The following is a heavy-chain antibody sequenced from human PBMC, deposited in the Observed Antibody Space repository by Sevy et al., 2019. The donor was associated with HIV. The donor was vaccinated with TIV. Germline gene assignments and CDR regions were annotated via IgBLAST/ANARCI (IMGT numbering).Heavy chain of an antibody. CDR3: ARGWTIAAAGTFGY. V-gene: IGHV1-8*01. Sequence: ASVKVSCKASGYTFTSYDINWVRQATGQGLEWMGWMNPNSGNTGYAQKFQGRVTMTRNTSLSTAYMELSSLRSEDTAVYYCARGWTIAAAGTFGYWGQGTLVTVSS. CDR1: GYTFTSYD. D-gene: IGHD6-13*01. J-gene: IGHJ4*02. CDR2: MNPNSGNT.